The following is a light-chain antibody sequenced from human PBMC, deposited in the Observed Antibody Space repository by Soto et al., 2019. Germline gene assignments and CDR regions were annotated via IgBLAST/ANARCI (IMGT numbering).Light chain of an antibody. CDR2: AAS. CDR3: QQANSFPLT. V-gene: IGKV1-12*01. Sequence: TQSPATLSLSPGERATLSCRASQSVSSYLAWYQQKPGRAPKLLISAASRLQIGVPSRFRGSGSGTEFTLTIVSLQPDDFATYYCQQANSFPLTFGGGTKVDIK. J-gene: IGKJ4*01. CDR1: QSVSSY.